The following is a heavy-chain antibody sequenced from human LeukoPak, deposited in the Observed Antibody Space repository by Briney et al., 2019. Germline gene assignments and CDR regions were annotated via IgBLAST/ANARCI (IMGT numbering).Heavy chain of an antibody. Sequence: SQTLSLTCTVSGGSISSGGYYWSWIRQPPGKGLEWIGEINHSGSTNYNPSLRSRVTISVDTSKNQFSLKLSSMTAADTAVYYCARGEFMDVWGQGTTVTVSS. CDR2: INHSGST. CDR3: ARGEFMDV. V-gene: IGHV4-30-2*01. CDR1: GGSISSGGYY. J-gene: IGHJ6*02.